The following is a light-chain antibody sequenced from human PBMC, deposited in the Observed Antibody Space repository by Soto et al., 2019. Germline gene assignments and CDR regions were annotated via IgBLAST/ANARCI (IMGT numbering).Light chain of an antibody. J-gene: IGKJ4*01. CDR3: QQYNNWPLT. Sequence: EIVMTQSPATLSVSPGDRATLSCRASQSVDNDLAWYQQKPGQPPRLLIYDASTRATGIPARFSGSQSGTEFTLTISSLLSEDFAVYSCQQYNNWPLTFGEGTKVEIK. V-gene: IGKV3D-15*01. CDR2: DAS. CDR1: QSVDND.